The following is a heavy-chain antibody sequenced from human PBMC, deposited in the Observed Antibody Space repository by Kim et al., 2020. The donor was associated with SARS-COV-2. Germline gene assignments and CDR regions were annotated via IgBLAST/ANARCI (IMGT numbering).Heavy chain of an antibody. J-gene: IGHJ6*02. D-gene: IGHD5-12*01. CDR3: ARWTWGDGYNYPYYYYGMDV. V-gene: IGHV4-34*01. CDR2: INHSGST. Sequence: SETLSLTCAVYGGSFSGYYWSWIRQPPGKGLEWIGEINHSGSTNYNPSLKSRVTISVDTSKNQFSLKLSSVTAADTAVYYCARWTWGDGYNYPYYYYGMDVWGQGTTVTVSS. CDR1: GGSFSGYY.